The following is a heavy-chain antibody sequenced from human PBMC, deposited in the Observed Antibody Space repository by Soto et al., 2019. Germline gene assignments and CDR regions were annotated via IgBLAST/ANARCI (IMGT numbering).Heavy chain of an antibody. D-gene: IGHD2-2*01. CDR3: AKSAKYCSSTSCYERSDYYYYYYMDV. Sequence: GGSLRLSCAASGFTFSSYAMSWVRQAPGKGLEWVSAISGSGGSTYYADSVKGRFTISRDNSKNTLYLQMNSLRAEDTAVYYCAKSAKYCSSTSCYERSDYYYYYYMDVWGKGTTVTVSS. V-gene: IGHV3-23*01. CDR2: ISGSGGST. J-gene: IGHJ6*03. CDR1: GFTFSSYA.